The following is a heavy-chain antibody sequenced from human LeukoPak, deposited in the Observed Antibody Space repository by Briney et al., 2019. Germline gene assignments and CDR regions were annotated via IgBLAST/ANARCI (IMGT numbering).Heavy chain of an antibody. CDR3: ARGRGIAAAGIDWMENWFDP. V-gene: IGHV1-8*03. CDR2: MNPNSGNT. Sequence: GASVKVSCKVSGYTFTNYDINWVRQATGLGLEWMGWMNPNSGNTGYAQRFQGRVTITRNTSISTAFMELRSLRSEDTAVYYCARGRGIAAAGIDWMENWFDPWGQGTLVTVSS. D-gene: IGHD6-13*01. CDR1: GYTFTNYD. J-gene: IGHJ5*02.